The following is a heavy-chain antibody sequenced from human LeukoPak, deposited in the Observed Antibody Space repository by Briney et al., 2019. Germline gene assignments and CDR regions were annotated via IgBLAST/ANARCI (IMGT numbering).Heavy chain of an antibody. J-gene: IGHJ6*03. CDR3: ARGHIPAANYYYYMDV. V-gene: IGHV1-8*01. D-gene: IGHD2-2*01. CDR1: GYTFTSYD. Sequence: ASVKVSCKASGYTFTSYDINWVREATGQGLEWMGWMNPNSGNTGYAQKFQGRVTMTRNTSISTAYMELSSLRSEDTAVYYCARGHIPAANYYYYMDVWGKGTTVTVSS. CDR2: MNPNSGNT.